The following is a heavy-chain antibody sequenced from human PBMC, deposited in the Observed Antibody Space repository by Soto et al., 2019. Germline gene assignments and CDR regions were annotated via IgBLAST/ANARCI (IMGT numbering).Heavy chain of an antibody. CDR1: VYSISSGYY. CDR3: ARGGIDNWNYVDWFDP. CDR2: IYHSGST. D-gene: IGHD1-7*01. Sequence: SESLYLTCAVSVYSISSGYYWGWIRQPPGKGLEWIGSIYHSGSTYYNPSLKSRVTISVDTSKNQFSLKLSSVTAADTAVYYCARGGIDNWNYVDWFDPWGQGTLVTVSS. J-gene: IGHJ5*02. V-gene: IGHV4-38-2*01.